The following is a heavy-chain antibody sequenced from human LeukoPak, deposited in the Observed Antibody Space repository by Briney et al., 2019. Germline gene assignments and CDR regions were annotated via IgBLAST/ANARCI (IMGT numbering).Heavy chain of an antibody. CDR3: ARERAVAAVLD. CDR2: INHSGST. V-gene: IGHV4-34*01. CDR1: GGSFSGYY. J-gene: IGHJ4*02. Sequence: PSETLSLTCAVYGGSFSGYYWSWIRQPPGKGLEWIGEINHSGSTYYNPSLKSRVTISVDTSKNQFSLKLSSVTAADTAVYYCARERAVAAVLDWGQGTLVTVSS. D-gene: IGHD6-19*01.